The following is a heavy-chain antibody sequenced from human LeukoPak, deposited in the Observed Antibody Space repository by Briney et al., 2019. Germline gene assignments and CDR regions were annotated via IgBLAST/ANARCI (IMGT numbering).Heavy chain of an antibody. V-gene: IGHV4-59*08. CDR1: GGSISSYY. Sequence: SETLSLTCTVSGGSISSYYWSWIRQPPGKGLEWIGDIFYSGSTNYNPSFKRRLPISVDTSKNQSSLRLSSVTAADTAVYYSARLASGSYGPLTPFDYWGQGTLVTVSS. CDR3: ARLASGSYGPLTPFDY. D-gene: IGHD1-26*01. CDR2: IFYSGST. J-gene: IGHJ4*02.